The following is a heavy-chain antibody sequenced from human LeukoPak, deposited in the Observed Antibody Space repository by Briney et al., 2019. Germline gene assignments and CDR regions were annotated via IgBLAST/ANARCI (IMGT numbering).Heavy chain of an antibody. CDR3: ARIGRAGNTPKTYYFDY. CDR1: GFTFSSYW. D-gene: IGHD6-19*01. J-gene: IGHJ4*02. V-gene: IGHV3-7*01. Sequence: GGSLRLSCAASGFTFSSYWMSWVRQAPGKGLEWVANIKQDGSEKYYVDSVKGRFTISRDNAKNSLYLQMNSLRAEDTAVYYCARIGRAGNTPKTYYFDYWGQGTLVTVSS. CDR2: IKQDGSEK.